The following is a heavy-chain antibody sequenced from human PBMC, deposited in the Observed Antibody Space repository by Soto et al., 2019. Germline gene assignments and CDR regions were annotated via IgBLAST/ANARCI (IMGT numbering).Heavy chain of an antibody. CDR1: GGTFSSYA. V-gene: IGHV3-23*01. J-gene: IGHJ4*02. CDR2: ISGSGGST. D-gene: IGHD3-22*01. Sequence: GASVKVSCKASGGTFSSYAMSWVRQAPGKGLEWVSAISGSGGSTYYADSVKGRFTISRDNSKNTLYLQMNSLRAEDTAVYYCATIKGDPMIVLVITDYWGQGNLVTVSS. CDR3: ATIKGDPMIVLVITDY.